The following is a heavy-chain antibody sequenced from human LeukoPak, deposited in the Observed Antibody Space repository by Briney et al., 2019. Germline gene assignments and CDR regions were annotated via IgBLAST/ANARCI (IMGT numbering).Heavy chain of an antibody. CDR3: ARGPSGYEYYYYYYMDV. D-gene: IGHD5-12*01. V-gene: IGHV1-69*13. J-gene: IGHJ6*03. CDR2: IIPIFGTA. CDR1: GGTFSSYA. Sequence: SVKVSCKASGGTFSSYAISWVRQAPGQGLEWMGGIIPIFGTANYAQKFQGRVTITADESTSTAYMELSSLRSEDTAVYYCARGPSGYEYYYYYYMDVWGKGTTVTVSS.